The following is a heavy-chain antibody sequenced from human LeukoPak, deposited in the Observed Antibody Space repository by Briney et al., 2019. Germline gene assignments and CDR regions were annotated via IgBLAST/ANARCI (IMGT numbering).Heavy chain of an antibody. J-gene: IGHJ4*02. CDR1: GFTFSSYN. V-gene: IGHV3-21*01. D-gene: IGHD6-13*01. Sequence: GGSLRLSCAASGFTFSSYNMNWVRQAPGKGLEWVSSITSSSSYIYYADSVKGRFTNSRDNAKNSLYLQMNSLRVEDTAVYYCARGSSSWYYLDYWGQGTLVTVSS. CDR2: ITSSSSYI. CDR3: ARGSSSWYYLDY.